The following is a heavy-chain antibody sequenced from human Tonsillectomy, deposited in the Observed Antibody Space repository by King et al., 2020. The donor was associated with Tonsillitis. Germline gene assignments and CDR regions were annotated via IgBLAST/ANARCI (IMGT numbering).Heavy chain of an antibody. D-gene: IGHD6-6*01. V-gene: IGHV1-2*02. Sequence: VQLVESGAEVRKPGASVKVSCQASGYAFTDHYVHWVRQAPGQGLEWMGWIIPNSGVTNFVERFRGRVTVTRDTSISTAYMELGGLTSDDTAVYYCARGESLAARRGRNYFDYLAREPWSPSPQ. CDR2: IIPNSGVT. CDR1: GYAFTDHY. J-gene: IGHJ4*02. CDR3: ARGESLAARRGRNYFDY.